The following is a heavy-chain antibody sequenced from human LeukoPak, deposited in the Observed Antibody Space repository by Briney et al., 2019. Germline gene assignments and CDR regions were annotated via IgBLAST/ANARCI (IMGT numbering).Heavy chain of an antibody. CDR1: GFTFSSYG. Sequence: GRSLRLSCAASGFTFSSYGMHWVRQAPGKGLEWVAVIWYDGSSKYYADSVKGRFTISRDNSKNTLYLQMNSLRAEDTAVYYCARGGVLWFGELLSQPFDYWGQGTLVTVSS. V-gene: IGHV3-33*08. J-gene: IGHJ4*02. D-gene: IGHD3-10*01. CDR3: ARGGVLWFGELLSQPFDY. CDR2: IWYDGSSK.